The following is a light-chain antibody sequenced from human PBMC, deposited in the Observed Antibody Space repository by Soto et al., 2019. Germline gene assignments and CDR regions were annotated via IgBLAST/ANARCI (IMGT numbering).Light chain of an antibody. CDR1: QSVSSSY. Sequence: EIVLTQSPGTLSLSPGERATLSCRASQSVSSSYLAWYQQKPGQAPRLLIYGASSRATGIPDRFSGSGSGTDFTLTISRLEPEDFAVYYCQQDVSSPITFGQGTRLEIK. CDR3: QQDVSSPIT. J-gene: IGKJ5*01. V-gene: IGKV3-20*01. CDR2: GAS.